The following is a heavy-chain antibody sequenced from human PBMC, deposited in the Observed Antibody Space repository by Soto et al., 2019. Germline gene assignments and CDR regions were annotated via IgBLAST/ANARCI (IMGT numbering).Heavy chain of an antibody. CDR2: ISTYNGNT. CDR1: GYTFTMYG. D-gene: IGHD6-13*01. Sequence: QVQLVQSGAEVKKPGASVKVSCETSGYTFTMYGISSVRQAPEQGLEWMGWISTYNGNTNSAQKFQGRVTMTTDTCTSTAYTGLRSLRSDATAVFYWARSPSTNSWHYFDYRGQGTLVTVSS. J-gene: IGHJ4*02. CDR3: ARSPSTNSWHYFDY. V-gene: IGHV1-18*01.